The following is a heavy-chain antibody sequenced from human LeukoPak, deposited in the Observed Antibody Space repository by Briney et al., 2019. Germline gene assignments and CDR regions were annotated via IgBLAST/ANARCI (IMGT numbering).Heavy chain of an antibody. Sequence: GGSLRLSCAASGFTFSSYAMHWVRQAPGKGLEWVAVVSYDGSNKYYADSVKGRFTISRDNSKNTLYLQMNSLRAEDTAVYYCARVDDSSGYYSLGIDYWGQGTLVTVSS. CDR2: VSYDGSNK. CDR3: ARVDDSSGYYSLGIDY. J-gene: IGHJ4*02. CDR1: GFTFSSYA. D-gene: IGHD3-22*01. V-gene: IGHV3-30-3*01.